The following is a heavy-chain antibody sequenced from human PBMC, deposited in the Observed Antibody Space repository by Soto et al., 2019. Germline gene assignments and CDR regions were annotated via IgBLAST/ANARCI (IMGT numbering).Heavy chain of an antibody. V-gene: IGHV3-30*18. Sequence: VGSLRLSCAASGFTFSSYGMHWVRQAPGKGLEWVAVISYDGSNKYYADSVKGRFTISRDNSKNTLYLQMNSLRAEDTAVYYCAKHGGGDTFDYWGQGTRVTVSS. J-gene: IGHJ4*02. D-gene: IGHD2-21*02. CDR2: ISYDGSNK. CDR1: GFTFSSYG. CDR3: AKHGGGDTFDY.